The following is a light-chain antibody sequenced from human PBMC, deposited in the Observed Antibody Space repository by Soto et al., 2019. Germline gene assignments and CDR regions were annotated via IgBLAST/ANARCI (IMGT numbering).Light chain of an antibody. J-gene: IGKJ4*01. CDR3: QQLKSYPLT. CDR1: QVIENS. V-gene: IGKV1-9*01. CDR2: GAV. Sequence: IQLTQSPSSLSASVGDTVTITCRASQVIENSLVWHQQKPGKAPNLLIYGAVTLQSGVPSRFSGSLSGTDFTLTISSLQPEVFATYYCQQLKSYPLTFGGGTKVEI.